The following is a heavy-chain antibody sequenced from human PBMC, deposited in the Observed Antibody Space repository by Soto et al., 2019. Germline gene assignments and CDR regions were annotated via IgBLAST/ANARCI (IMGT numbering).Heavy chain of an antibody. Sequence: QVQLVQSGAEVKKPGASVKVSYKTSGYTFINYGISWVRQAPGQGLEWMGWINTYNGNTNYAQNLQGRVTMTTDTSTTTAYMELRSLRSDDTAMYYCGRVSGSGYYSWGYWGQGTLVTVSS. CDR2: INTYNGNT. J-gene: IGHJ4*02. V-gene: IGHV1-18*01. D-gene: IGHD5-12*01. CDR1: GYTFINYG. CDR3: GRVSGSGYYSWGY.